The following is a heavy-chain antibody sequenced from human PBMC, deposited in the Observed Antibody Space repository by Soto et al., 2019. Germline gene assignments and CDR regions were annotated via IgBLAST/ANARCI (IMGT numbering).Heavy chain of an antibody. J-gene: IGHJ4*02. CDR1: GYTLTELS. CDR3: AVLAALRPPESYFDS. D-gene: IGHD6-6*01. CDR2: FDPEDGET. V-gene: IGHV1-24*01. Sequence: ASVKVSCKVSGYTLTELSMHWVRQAPGKGLDWMGGFDPEDGETIYAQKFQGRVTMTEDTSTDTAYMELSSLRSEDTAVYYCAVLAALRPPESYFDSWGQGTLFTSPQ.